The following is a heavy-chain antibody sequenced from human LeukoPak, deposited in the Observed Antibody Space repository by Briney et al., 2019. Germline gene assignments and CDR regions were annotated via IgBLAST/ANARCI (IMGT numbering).Heavy chain of an antibody. D-gene: IGHD6-13*01. CDR2: ISAYNGNT. J-gene: IGHJ4*02. V-gene: IGHV1-18*01. CDR1: GYTFTSYG. CDR3: GTYGSSWTYFDY. Sequence: ASVMVSCKTSGYTFTSYGISWVRQAPGQGLEWMGWISAYNGNTNYAQKVQGRVTMTTDTSTSTAYMELRSLRSDDTAVYYCGTYGSSWTYFDYWGQGTLVTVSS.